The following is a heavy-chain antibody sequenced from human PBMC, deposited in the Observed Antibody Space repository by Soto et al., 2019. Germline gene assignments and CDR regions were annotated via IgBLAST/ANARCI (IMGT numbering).Heavy chain of an antibody. CDR3: GRGVYLCLVRTGWFAP. CDR2: GYYSGST. D-gene: IGHD3-10*01. Sequence: SETLSLTCTVSGTSMSGHFWSWMRQPPGKGLEWIGYGYYSGSTLYNPSLKSRVTISLDTSKNHFSLRLNSVTSADTAVYYCGRGVYLCLVRTGWFAPWGQEPLVT. CDR1: GTSMSGHF. V-gene: IGHV4-59*11. J-gene: IGHJ5*02.